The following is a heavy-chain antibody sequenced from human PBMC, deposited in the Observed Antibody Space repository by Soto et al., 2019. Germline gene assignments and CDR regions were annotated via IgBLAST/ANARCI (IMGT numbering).Heavy chain of an antibody. V-gene: IGHV1-69*01. D-gene: IGHD6-19*01. CDR3: ARPYRSVYYWGAWF. J-gene: IGHJ4*02. Sequence: QVQLVQSGAEVKNPGSSVKLSCKASGDTFSNYAFSWVRQAPGQGLEWMGGIIPMFGKPNYAVNFQWRVTFTADESTNTVYMALTSSRSAATGVYFCARPYRSVYYWGAWFWGQGTLVTVSA. CDR2: IIPMFGKP. CDR1: GDTFSNYA.